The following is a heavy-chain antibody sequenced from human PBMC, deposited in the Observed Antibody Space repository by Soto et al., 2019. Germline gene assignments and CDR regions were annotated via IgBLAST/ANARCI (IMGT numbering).Heavy chain of an antibody. J-gene: IGHJ6*03. CDR3: ARXXXXXXXCRNYYYYYYMDV. Sequence: QVQLVQSGAEVKKPGASVKVSCKASGYTFTSYAMHWVRQAPGQRLEWMGWINAGNGNTKYSQKFQGRVTITRDTSARTAYMELSSLXSEDTAVYYCARXXXXXXXCRNYYYYYYMDVWGKGTTVTVSS. V-gene: IGHV1-3*01. CDR1: GYTFTSYA. CDR2: INAGNGNT. D-gene: IGHD2-15*01.